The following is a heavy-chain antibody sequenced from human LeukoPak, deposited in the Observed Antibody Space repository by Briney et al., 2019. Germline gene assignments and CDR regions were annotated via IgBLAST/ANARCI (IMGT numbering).Heavy chain of an antibody. J-gene: IGHJ4*02. Sequence: GGSLRLSCEGSGFTFSSHAMTWVRQAPGKGLEWVAGISNNGGDTFYAESVKGRFTISRDNSKNTVYLQLNSVRGDDTGVYYCAKDFVAATGLLESWGQGTLVTVS. CDR1: GFTFSSHA. V-gene: IGHV3-23*01. D-gene: IGHD6-13*01. CDR2: ISNNGGDT. CDR3: AKDFVAATGLLES.